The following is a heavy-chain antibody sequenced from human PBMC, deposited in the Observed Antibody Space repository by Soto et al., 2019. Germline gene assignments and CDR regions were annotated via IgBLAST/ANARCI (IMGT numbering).Heavy chain of an antibody. CDR3: ATEKGSYAQLDY. CDR2: ITGGTDNT. D-gene: IGHD3-16*01. Sequence: GGSLRLSCAASGFTYSSYAMSWVRQAPGKGLEWVSTITGGTDNTHYAGSVKGRFTISRDNSSNTVSLHMNSLRAEDTAVYLCATEKGSYAQLDYWGQGTVVTVSS. V-gene: IGHV3-23*01. CDR1: GFTYSSYA. J-gene: IGHJ4*02.